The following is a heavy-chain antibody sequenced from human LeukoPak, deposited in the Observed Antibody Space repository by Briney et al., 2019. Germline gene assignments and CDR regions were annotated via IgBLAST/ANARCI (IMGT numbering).Heavy chain of an antibody. V-gene: IGHV3-15*01. Sequence: GGSLRLSCAASGFTFSNAWMSWVRQAPGKGLEWVGRIKSKTDGGATDYAAPVKGRFTISRDDSKNTLYLQMNSLKTEDTAVYYCTTGDLNYYYYYYMDVWGKGTTVTVSS. CDR1: GFTFSNAW. CDR3: TTGDLNYYYYYYMDV. CDR2: IKSKTDGGAT. D-gene: IGHD3-16*01. J-gene: IGHJ6*03.